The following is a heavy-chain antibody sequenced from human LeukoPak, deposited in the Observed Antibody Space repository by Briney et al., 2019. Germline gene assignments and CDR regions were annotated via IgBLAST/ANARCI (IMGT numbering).Heavy chain of an antibody. V-gene: IGHV3-15*01. D-gene: IGHD1-26*01. CDR1: GFTVSSNY. Sequence: GGSLRLSCAASGFTVSSNYMSWVRQAPGKGLEWVGRIKSKTDGGTTDYTAPVKGRFTISRDDSKNTLYLQMNSLKTEDTAVYYCTCPELLGYWGQGTLVTVSS. CDR3: TCPELLGY. J-gene: IGHJ4*02. CDR2: IKSKTDGGTT.